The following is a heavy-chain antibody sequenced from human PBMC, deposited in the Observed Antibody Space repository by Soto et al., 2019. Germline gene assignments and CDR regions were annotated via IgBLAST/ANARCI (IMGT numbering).Heavy chain of an antibody. Sequence: QLQLVQSGPEAKKPGASVKVSCKASGYTFATSTISWLRQAPGQGPEWMGWIKAYSGNTNYAQKLQARHTMTTDRSTSTAYMELRSLTTDETAIYDCAIADYGDDDYWGQGTLVTVSS. D-gene: IGHD4-17*01. CDR2: IKAYSGNT. CDR1: GYTFATST. J-gene: IGHJ4*02. CDR3: AIADYGDDDY. V-gene: IGHV1-18*01.